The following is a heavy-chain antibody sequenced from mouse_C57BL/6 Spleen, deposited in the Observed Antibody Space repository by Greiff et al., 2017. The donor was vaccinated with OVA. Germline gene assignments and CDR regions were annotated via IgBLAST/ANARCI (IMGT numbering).Heavy chain of an antibody. Sequence: QVQLQQSGAELVKPGASVKISCKASGYAFSSYWMNWVKQRPGKGLEWIGQIYPGDGDTNYNGKFKGKATLTADKSSSTAYIQLRSLTSEDSAVYLCARRGIYYCSIYCDYGGQGTTLTVSS. V-gene: IGHV1-80*01. CDR1: GYAFSSYW. CDR2: IYPGDGDT. D-gene: IGHD1-1*01. J-gene: IGHJ2*01. CDR3: ARRGIYYCSIYCDY.